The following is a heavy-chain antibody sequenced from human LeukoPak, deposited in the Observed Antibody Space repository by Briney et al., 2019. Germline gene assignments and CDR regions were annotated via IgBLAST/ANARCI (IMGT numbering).Heavy chain of an antibody. CDR1: GFTFSTYS. J-gene: IGHJ3*01. Sequence: GGSLRLSCAASGFTFSTYSMNWVRQAPGKGLEWVSYISSSSGAKYYTDSVQGRFTISRDNAKNSLYLQMNSLRAEDTAVYYCARTGDYSASDLWGQGTMVTVSS. D-gene: IGHD3-10*01. CDR2: ISSSSGAK. CDR3: ARTGDYSASDL. V-gene: IGHV3-48*04.